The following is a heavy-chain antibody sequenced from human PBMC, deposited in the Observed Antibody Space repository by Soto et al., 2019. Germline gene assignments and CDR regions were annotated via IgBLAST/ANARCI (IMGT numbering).Heavy chain of an antibody. V-gene: IGHV3-30-3*01. CDR1: GFTFSSYA. D-gene: IGHD3-22*01. CDR3: ARVGYYYDSSGYYSSFDY. Sequence: ILSCAASGFTFSSYAMHWVRQAPGKGLEWVAVISYDGSNKYYADSVKGRFTISRDNSKNTLYLQMNSLRAEDTAVYYCARVGYYYDSSGYYSSFDYWGQGXLVTVYS. CDR2: ISYDGSNK. J-gene: IGHJ4*02.